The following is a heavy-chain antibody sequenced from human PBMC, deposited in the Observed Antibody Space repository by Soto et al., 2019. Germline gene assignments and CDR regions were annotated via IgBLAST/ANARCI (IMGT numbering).Heavy chain of an antibody. CDR1: GFTFSSYA. CDR2: ISYDGSNK. D-gene: IGHD5-12*01. V-gene: IGHV3-30-3*01. CDR3: ARELRIVALAY. J-gene: IGHJ4*02. Sequence: QVQLVESGGGVVQPGRSLRLSCAASGFTFSSYAMHWVRQAPGKGLEWVAVISYDGSNKYYADSVKGRFTISRDNSKNTLYLQMNSLRAEDTAVYYCARELRIVALAYWGQGTLVTVSS.